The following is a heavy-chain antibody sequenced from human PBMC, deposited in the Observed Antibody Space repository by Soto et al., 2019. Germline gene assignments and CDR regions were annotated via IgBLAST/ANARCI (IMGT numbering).Heavy chain of an antibody. CDR1: GGTFSSYA. J-gene: IGHJ4*02. V-gene: IGHV1-69*01. Sequence: QVQLVQSGAEVQKPGSSVKVSCKASGGTFSSYAISWVRQAPGQGLEWMGGIIPIFGTANYAQKFQGRVTITADESTSTAYMELSSLRSEDTAVYYCARAPGYCSGGSCYAENDYWGQGTLVTVSS. CDR3: ARAPGYCSGGSCYAENDY. D-gene: IGHD2-15*01. CDR2: IIPIFGTA.